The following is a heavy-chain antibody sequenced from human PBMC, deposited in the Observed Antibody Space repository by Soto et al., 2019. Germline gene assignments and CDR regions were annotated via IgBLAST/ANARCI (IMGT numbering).Heavy chain of an antibody. V-gene: IGHV3-33*01. D-gene: IGHD6-6*01. Sequence: PGGSLRLSCAASGFTFSIYGMHWFRQAPGKGLEWVAVIWYDGSNKYYADSVKGRFTISRDNSKNTLYLQMNSLRAEDTAVYYCARDRKGQLVRTEYYFDYCGQGTLVTVS. CDR1: GFTFSIYG. J-gene: IGHJ4*02. CDR2: IWYDGSNK. CDR3: ARDRKGQLVRTEYYFDY.